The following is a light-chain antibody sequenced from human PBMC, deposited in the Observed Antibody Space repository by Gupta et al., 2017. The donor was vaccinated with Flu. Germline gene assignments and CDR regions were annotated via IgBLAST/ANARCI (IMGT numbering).Light chain of an antibody. CDR1: QSESVN. J-gene: IGKJ4*01. CDR2: GAS. V-gene: IGKV3-15*01. CDR3: QQYHDRTPAFT. Sequence: LSVSACVGDTLTCTASQSESVNLAWYQQKHRQANRLHIFGASTRAIEIAARLSGSGCGTDFSFTISSLQSEDFAVYSCQQYHDRTPAFTFGGGTKVEI.